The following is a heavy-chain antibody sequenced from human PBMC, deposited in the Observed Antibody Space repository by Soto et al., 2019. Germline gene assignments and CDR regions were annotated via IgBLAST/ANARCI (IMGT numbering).Heavy chain of an antibody. V-gene: IGHV3-15*01. Sequence: GGSLRLSCVVYNMTFTYAWMSWGRQAPGKGLEWVGRIKATAYGGTTDYAAPVKGRFSISRDDSKNTLYLEMNSLRTEDTGTYFCTTDDTSGYYFQPWGLGTLVTVSS. D-gene: IGHD3-22*01. CDR1: NMTFTYAW. J-gene: IGHJ5*02. CDR3: TTDDTSGYYFQP. CDR2: IKATAYGGTT.